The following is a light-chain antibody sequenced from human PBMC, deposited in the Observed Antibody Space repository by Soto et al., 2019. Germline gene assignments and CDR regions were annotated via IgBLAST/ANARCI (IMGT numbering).Light chain of an antibody. CDR3: QKYNRAPLT. CDR2: AAS. CDR1: QCISNY. Sequence: DIQMTQSASSLSASVGDRVTITCRASQCISNYLAWYQQKPGNVPKVLIYAASTLQSGVPSRFSAIGSGTHFTLTIIRLQAEDVATYYCQKYNRAPLTFGGGTKVEIK. V-gene: IGKV1-27*01. J-gene: IGKJ4*01.